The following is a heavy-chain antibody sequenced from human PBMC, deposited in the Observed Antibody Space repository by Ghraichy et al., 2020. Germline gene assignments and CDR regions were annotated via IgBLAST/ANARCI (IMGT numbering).Heavy chain of an antibody. Sequence: GGSLRLSCAASGFTFSNAWMSWVRQAPGKGLEWVGRIKSKTDGGTTDYAAPVKGRFTISRDDSKNTLYLQMNSLKTEDTAVYYCTTVHGRCSSTSCYANLDYWGQGTLVTVSS. J-gene: IGHJ4*02. CDR2: IKSKTDGGTT. CDR1: GFTFSNAW. CDR3: TTVHGRCSSTSCYANLDY. D-gene: IGHD2-2*01. V-gene: IGHV3-15*01.